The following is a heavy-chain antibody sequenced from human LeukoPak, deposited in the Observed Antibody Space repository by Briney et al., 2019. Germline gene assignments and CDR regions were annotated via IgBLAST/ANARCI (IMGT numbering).Heavy chain of an antibody. CDR1: GGSISSYY. J-gene: IGHJ4*02. D-gene: IGHD6-19*01. V-gene: IGHV4-59*05. CDR3: ARQVGYSSGWYFFDY. CDR2: IYYSGST. Sequence: SETLSLTCTVSGGSISSYYWSWIRQPPGKGLEWIGSIYYSGSTYYNPSLKSRVTISVDTSKNQFSLKLSSVTAADTAVYYCARQVGYSSGWYFFDYWGQGTLVTVSS.